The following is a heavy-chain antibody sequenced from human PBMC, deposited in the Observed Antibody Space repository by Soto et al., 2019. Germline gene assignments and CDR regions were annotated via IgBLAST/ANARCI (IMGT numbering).Heavy chain of an antibody. D-gene: IGHD1-20*01. CDR1: GGSISSSSYY. V-gene: IGHV4-39*01. CDR2: IYYSGST. J-gene: IGHJ1*01. Sequence: SETLSLTCTVSGGSISSSSYYWGWIRQPPGKGLEWIGSIYYSGSTYYNPSLKSRVTISVDTSKNQFSLRLSSVTSEDTATYYCARGNNWFLFWGQATPVTVSS. CDR3: ARGNNWFLF.